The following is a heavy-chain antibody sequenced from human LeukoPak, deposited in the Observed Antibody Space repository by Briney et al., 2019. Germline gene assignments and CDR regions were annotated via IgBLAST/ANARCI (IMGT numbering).Heavy chain of an antibody. CDR1: GYSFTSYG. J-gene: IGHJ4*02. V-gene: IGHV1-18*01. Sequence: ASVKVSCKASGYSFTSYGISWVRQAPGQGLEWMGWISGYNYNTNYAQKFRGRVTMTTDTSTNTVDMELRGLRSDDTAVYYCARGKSVATAPRHPFDYWGQGTLVTVSS. CDR2: ISGYNYNT. CDR3: ARGKSVATAPRHPFDY. D-gene: IGHD5-12*01.